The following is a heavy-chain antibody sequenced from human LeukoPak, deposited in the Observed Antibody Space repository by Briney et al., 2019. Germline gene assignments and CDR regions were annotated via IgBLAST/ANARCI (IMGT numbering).Heavy chain of an antibody. J-gene: IGHJ5*02. V-gene: IGHV3-30*18. CDR1: GFTFSSYG. D-gene: IGHD4-17*01. Sequence: GGSLRLSCAASGFTFSSYGMHWVRQAPGKGLEWVAVISYDGSNKYYADSVKGRFTISRDNSKNTLYLQMNSLRAEDTAVYYCAKDLVPHYGGNSPPWFDPWGQGTLVTVSS. CDR2: ISYDGSNK. CDR3: AKDLVPHYGGNSPPWFDP.